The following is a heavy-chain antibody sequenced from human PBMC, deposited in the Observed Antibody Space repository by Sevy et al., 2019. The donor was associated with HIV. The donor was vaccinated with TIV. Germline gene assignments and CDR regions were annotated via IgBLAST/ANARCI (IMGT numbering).Heavy chain of an antibody. J-gene: IGHJ4*02. Sequence: GGSLRLSCAVSGFSFSHYAFHWVRQAPGKGLEWVSLISYDGTYKYYADSVKGRVTISRDNSKNTLSLQMNSLRGNDTAVYYCARVAVSYCTNDCYHRFDYWGPGALVTVSS. CDR3: ARVAVSYCTNDCYHRFDY. V-gene: IGHV3-30-3*01. CDR2: ISYDGTYK. D-gene: IGHD2-8*01. CDR1: GFSFSHYA.